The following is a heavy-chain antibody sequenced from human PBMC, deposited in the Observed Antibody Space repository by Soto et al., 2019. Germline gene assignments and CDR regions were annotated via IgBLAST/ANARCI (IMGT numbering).Heavy chain of an antibody. CDR3: ARMSESGSAIPLFDY. V-gene: IGHV1-46*01. D-gene: IGHD1-26*01. CDR2: INPSGGST. CDR1: GYTFTSYY. Sequence: QVQLVQSGAEVKKPGASVKVSCKASGYTFTSYYMHWVRQAPGQGLEWMGIINPSGGSTSYAQKCHGRVTMTRDTSTSTVYMELRSLRSEDTAVYYCARMSESGSAIPLFDYWGLGTLVTVSS. J-gene: IGHJ4*02.